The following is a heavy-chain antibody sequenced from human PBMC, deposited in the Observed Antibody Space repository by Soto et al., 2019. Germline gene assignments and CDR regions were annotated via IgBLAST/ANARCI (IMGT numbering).Heavy chain of an antibody. CDR2: ITSRNYT. J-gene: IGHJ6*02. CDR1: GFTFRSFL. Sequence: EVQLVESGGGLVKPGGSLRLSCAGSGFTFRSFLMNWVRLAPGRGLEWVSCITSRNYTYYADSVKGRFTISRDNTKNSVYLQMNSLRAEDTAVYYWARENYYGMDVWGQGTTVTVSS. V-gene: IGHV3-21*01. CDR3: ARENYYGMDV.